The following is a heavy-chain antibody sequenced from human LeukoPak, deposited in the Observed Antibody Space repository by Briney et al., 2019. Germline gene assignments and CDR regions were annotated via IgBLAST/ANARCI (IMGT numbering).Heavy chain of an antibody. CDR1: GFTFSSYA. V-gene: IGHV3-64*01. Sequence: PGGSLRLSCAASGFTFSSYAMHWVRQAPGKGLEYVSAISSNGGSTYYANSVKGRFTISRDNSKNTLYLQMGSLRAEDMAVYYCARVAVEWLPEDYYYMDVWGKGTTVTVSS. J-gene: IGHJ6*03. CDR2: ISSNGGST. CDR3: ARVAVEWLPEDYYYMDV. D-gene: IGHD5-12*01.